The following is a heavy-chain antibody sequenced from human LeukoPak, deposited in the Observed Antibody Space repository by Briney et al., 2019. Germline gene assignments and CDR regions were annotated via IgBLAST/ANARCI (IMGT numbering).Heavy chain of an antibody. V-gene: IGHV3-15*01. CDR3: TTELPPGYSGYDFDY. J-gene: IGHJ4*02. Sequence: SPGGSLRLSCAASGFSFRSYGMHWVRQAPGKGLEWVGRIKSKTDGGTTDYAAPVKGRFTISRDDSKDTLYLQMNSLKTEDTAVYYCTTELPPGYSGYDFDYWGQGTLVTVSS. CDR1: GFSFRSYG. CDR2: IKSKTDGGTT. D-gene: IGHD5-12*01.